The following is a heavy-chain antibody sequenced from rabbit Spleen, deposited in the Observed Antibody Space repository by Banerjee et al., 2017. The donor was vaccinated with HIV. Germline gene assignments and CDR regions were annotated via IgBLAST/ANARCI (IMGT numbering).Heavy chain of an antibody. CDR2: IDTSDGDT. J-gene: IGHJ4*01. V-gene: IGHV1S40*01. CDR3: ARGSATMTMVITGFYFNL. Sequence: QSLEESGGDLVKPGASLTLTCTASGFSFSSSDYMCWVRQAPGKGLEWIACIDTSDGDTDYANWPKGRFTISKTSSTTVTLQMTSLTAADTATYFCARGSATMTMVITGFYFNLWGQGTLVTVS. CDR1: GFSFSSSDY. D-gene: IGHD2-1*01.